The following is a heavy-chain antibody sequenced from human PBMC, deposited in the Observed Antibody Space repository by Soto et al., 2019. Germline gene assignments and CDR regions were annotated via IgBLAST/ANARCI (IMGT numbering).Heavy chain of an antibody. Sequence: QVQLQESGPGLVKPSETLSLTCTVSGDAISSDYWTWIRQPPGRGLEWIGNIYYSGSTDYNPSLQSRVSTSVDTSRNQLSLSLTSVTAADTALYYCARIRIVNGHWDFGPWGQGALVTVSS. J-gene: IGHJ5*02. CDR3: ARIRIVNGHWDFGP. CDR1: GDAISSDY. V-gene: IGHV4-59*01. CDR2: IYYSGST. D-gene: IGHD1-26*01.